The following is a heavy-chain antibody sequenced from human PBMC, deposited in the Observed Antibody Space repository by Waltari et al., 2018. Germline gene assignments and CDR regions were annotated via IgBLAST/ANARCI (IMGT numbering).Heavy chain of an antibody. J-gene: IGHJ6*03. CDR2: ISAYNGNT. CDR1: GYTFTSYG. V-gene: IGHV1-18*01. D-gene: IGHD2-2*03. CDR3: ARVGYCSSTSCYYGYYYYYMDV. Sequence: QVQLVQSGAEVKKPGASVKVSCKASGYTFTSYGISWVRQAPGQGLEWMGWISAYNGNTNYAQKRQGRVTMTTDTSTSTAYMELRSLRSDATAVYYCARVGYCSSTSCYYGYYYYYMDVWGKGTTVTISS.